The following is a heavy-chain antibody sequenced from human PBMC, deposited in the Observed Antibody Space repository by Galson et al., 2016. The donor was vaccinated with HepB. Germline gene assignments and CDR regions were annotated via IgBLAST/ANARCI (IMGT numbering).Heavy chain of an antibody. Sequence: YYWGWIRQPPGKGLECIGSISHSGSTYYHPSLKSRVTISVDTSKNQFCLKLSSVTAADTAVYYCARGDWNYGLDYWGQGTLVTVSS. CDR2: ISHSGST. J-gene: IGHJ4*02. V-gene: IGHV4-38-2*02. CDR3: ARGDWNYGLDY. CDR1: YY. D-gene: IGHD1-7*01.